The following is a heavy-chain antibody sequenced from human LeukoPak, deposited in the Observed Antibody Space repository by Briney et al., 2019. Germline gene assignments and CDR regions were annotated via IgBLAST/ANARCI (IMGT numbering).Heavy chain of an antibody. V-gene: IGHV3-74*01. CDR1: GFTFSNYW. Sequence: GGSLRLSCAAYGFTFSNYWIHWVRQAPGKGLVWVSRINNDGSHTIYADSVKGRFTISRDNAKNTLSLQMNSLRAEDTAVYYCARGGLRGATPDYWGQGTLVTVSS. CDR2: INNDGSHT. CDR3: ARGGLRGATPDY. D-gene: IGHD1-26*01. J-gene: IGHJ4*02.